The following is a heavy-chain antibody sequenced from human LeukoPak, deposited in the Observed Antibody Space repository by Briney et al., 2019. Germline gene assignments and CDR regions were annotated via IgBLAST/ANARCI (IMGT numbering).Heavy chain of an antibody. Sequence: PSETLSLTCTVSGYSISSGYYWGWIRQPPGKGLEWIGSIYHSGSTYYNPSLKSRVTISVDTSKNQFSLKLSSVTAADTAVYYCARGECGGDCYSGPYFDYWGQGTLVTVSS. V-gene: IGHV4-38-2*02. J-gene: IGHJ4*02. CDR3: ARGECGGDCYSGPYFDY. D-gene: IGHD2-21*02. CDR1: GYSISSGYY. CDR2: IYHSGST.